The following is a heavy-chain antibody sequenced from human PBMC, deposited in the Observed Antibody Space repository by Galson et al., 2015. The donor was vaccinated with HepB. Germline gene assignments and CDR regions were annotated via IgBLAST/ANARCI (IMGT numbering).Heavy chain of an antibody. Sequence: ETLSLTCTVSDGSISSSDFYWSWIRQSPGKGLEWVVSKYYSGTTYYNSSLRGRLSISVDTSRRQISLRLNSVTAADTAVYYCGRTSHYFASGSYSNYWGQGALVTVSS. CDR3: GRTSHYFASGSYSNY. CDR1: DGSISSSDFY. J-gene: IGHJ4*02. CDR2: KYYSGTT. V-gene: IGHV4-39*01. D-gene: IGHD3-10*01.